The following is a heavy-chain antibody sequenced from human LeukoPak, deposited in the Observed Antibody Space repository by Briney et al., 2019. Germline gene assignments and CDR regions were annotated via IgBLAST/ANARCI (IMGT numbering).Heavy chain of an antibody. Sequence: ASVKVSCKASGGTFRRYTIIWVRQAPGQGLGWMGRIVPSVDIANYAQKFQGRVTIIADKSTSTADMDLSSLISEDTAVYYCATIVAAATNDAFDLSGQGTMVTVSS. V-gene: IGHV1-69*02. CDR1: GGTFRRYT. J-gene: IGHJ3*01. CDR3: ATIVAAATNDAFDL. D-gene: IGHD1-26*01. CDR2: IVPSVDIA.